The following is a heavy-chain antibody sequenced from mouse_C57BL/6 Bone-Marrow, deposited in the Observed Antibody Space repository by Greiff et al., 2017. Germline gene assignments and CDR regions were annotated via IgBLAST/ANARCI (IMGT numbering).Heavy chain of an antibody. CDR2: IHPRSGNT. CDR1: GYTFTSYG. J-gene: IGHJ2*01. V-gene: IGHV1-81*01. CDR3: AKGGLIRLSYFDY. D-gene: IGHD2-3*01. Sequence: QVQLQQPGAELARPGASVKLSCKASGYTFTSYGISWVKQRTGQGLEWIGEIHPRSGNTYYNEKFKGKATLTADKSSSTAYMELRSLTSEDSAVYFCAKGGLIRLSYFDYWGQGTTLTVSS.